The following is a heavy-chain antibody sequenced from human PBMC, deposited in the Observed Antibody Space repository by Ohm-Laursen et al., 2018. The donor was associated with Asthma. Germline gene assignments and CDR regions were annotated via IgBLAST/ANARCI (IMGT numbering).Heavy chain of an antibody. V-gene: IGHV4-31*03. CDR3: ARGYCGGDCYYYYYGMDV. J-gene: IGHJ6*02. CDR2: IYYSGST. Sequence: TLSLTCTVSGGSVSSGGYYWSWIRQHPGKGLEWIGYIYYSGSTYYNPSLKSRVTISVDTSKNQLSLKLSSVTAADTAVYYCARGYCGGDCYYYYYGMDVWGQGTTVTVSS. CDR1: GGSVSSGGYY. D-gene: IGHD2-21*01.